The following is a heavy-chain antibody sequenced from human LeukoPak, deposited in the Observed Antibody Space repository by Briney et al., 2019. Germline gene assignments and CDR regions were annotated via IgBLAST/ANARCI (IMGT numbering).Heavy chain of an antibody. V-gene: IGHV4-59*01. D-gene: IGHD3-3*01. Sequence: PSETLSVTCTLSGDSMSSYYWSWIRQPPGKGLEWIGYIYYSGSTNYNPSLKSRVTISVDTSKNQFSLKLSSVTAADTAVYYCAREDFDAFDIWGQGTMVTVSS. J-gene: IGHJ3*02. CDR1: GDSMSSYY. CDR2: IYYSGST. CDR3: AREDFDAFDI.